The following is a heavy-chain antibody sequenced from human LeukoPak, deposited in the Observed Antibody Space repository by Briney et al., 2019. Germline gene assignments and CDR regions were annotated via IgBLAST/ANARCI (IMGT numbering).Heavy chain of an antibody. CDR1: GFTFSSYS. Sequence: GGSLRLSCAASGFTFSSYSMNWVRQAPGKGLEWVSSISRSSSYIYYADSVKGRFTISRDNAKNSPYLQMNSLRAEDTAVYYCAIDGSGLFDYWGQGTLVTVSS. CDR3: AIDGSGLFDY. V-gene: IGHV3-21*01. D-gene: IGHD3-10*01. CDR2: ISRSSSYI. J-gene: IGHJ4*02.